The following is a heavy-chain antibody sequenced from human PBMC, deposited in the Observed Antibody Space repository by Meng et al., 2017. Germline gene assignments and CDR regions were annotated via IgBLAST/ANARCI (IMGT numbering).Heavy chain of an antibody. Sequence: GESLKISCAASGFTFSSYWMSWVRQAPGKGLEWVANIKQDGSEKYYVDSVKGRFTISRDNAKNSLYLQMNSLRAEDTAVYYCAKDRRFTMVRGVIISEEDYWGQGTLVTVSS. D-gene: IGHD3-10*01. CDR2: IKQDGSEK. CDR3: AKDRRFTMVRGVIISEEDY. J-gene: IGHJ4*02. V-gene: IGHV3-7*01. CDR1: GFTFSSYW.